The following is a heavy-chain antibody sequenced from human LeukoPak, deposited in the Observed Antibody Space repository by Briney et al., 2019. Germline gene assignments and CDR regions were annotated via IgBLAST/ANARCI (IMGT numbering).Heavy chain of an antibody. CDR1: GFTFNSYS. V-gene: IGHV3-21*01. D-gene: IGHD6-19*01. Sequence: GGSLRLSCAASGFTFNSYSMNWVRQAPGKGLEWVSSISSSSSYIYYADSVKGRFTISRDNAKNSLYLQMNSLRAEDTAVYYCARSGSGWYVDYWGQGTLVTVSS. J-gene: IGHJ4*02. CDR2: ISSSSSYI. CDR3: ARSGSGWYVDY.